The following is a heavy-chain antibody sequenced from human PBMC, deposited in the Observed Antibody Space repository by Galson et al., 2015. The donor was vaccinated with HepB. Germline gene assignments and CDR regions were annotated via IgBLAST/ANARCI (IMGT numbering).Heavy chain of an antibody. D-gene: IGHD6-13*01. CDR1: GSTFSSYG. Sequence: SLRLSCAASGSTFSSYGMHWVRQAPGKGLEWVAVIWYDGSNKYYADSVKGRFTISRDNSKNTLYLQMNSLRAEDTAVYYCARDLDLGSSFDYWGQGTLVTVSS. CDR3: ARDLDLGSSFDY. V-gene: IGHV3-33*01. CDR2: IWYDGSNK. J-gene: IGHJ4*02.